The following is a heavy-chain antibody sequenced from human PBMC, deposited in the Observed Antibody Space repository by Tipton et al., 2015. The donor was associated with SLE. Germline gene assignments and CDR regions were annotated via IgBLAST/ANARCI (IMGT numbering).Heavy chain of an antibody. J-gene: IGHJ5*02. CDR1: DGSISSSSYF. V-gene: IGHV4-39*07. CDR2: IYYSGST. D-gene: IGHD3-3*01. CDR3: ARGETGPYYDFWSGHTGDWFDP. Sequence: LRLSCTVSDGSISSSSYFWGWIRQPPGKGLGWIGSIYYSGSTYYNPSLKSRVTISVDTSKNQFSLKLSSVTAADTAVYYCARGETGPYYDFWSGHTGDWFDPWGQGTLVTVSS.